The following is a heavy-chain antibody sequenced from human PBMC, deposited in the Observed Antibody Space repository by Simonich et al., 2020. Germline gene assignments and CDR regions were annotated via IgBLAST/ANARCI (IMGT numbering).Heavy chain of an antibody. CDR1: GGTFSSYA. D-gene: IGHD3-10*01. J-gene: IGHJ4*02. Sequence: QVQLVQSGAEVKKPGSSVKVSCKASGGTFSSYAISWVRQAPGQGLEWMDGISPILVIANNEQKCQGRVTITADKSTSTAYMELSSLRSEDTAVYYCARTNTMRELDTMVRGVDYFDYWGQGTLVTVSS. CDR3: ARTNTMRELDTMVRGVDYFDY. CDR2: ISPILVIA. V-gene: IGHV1-69*09.